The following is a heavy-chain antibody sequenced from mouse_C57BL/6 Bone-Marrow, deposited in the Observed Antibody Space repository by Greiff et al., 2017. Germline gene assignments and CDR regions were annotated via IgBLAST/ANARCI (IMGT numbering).Heavy chain of an antibody. CDR1: GYTFTSYG. J-gene: IGHJ2*01. V-gene: IGHV1-81*01. D-gene: IGHD4-1*01. Sequence: QVHVKQSGAELARPGASVKLSCKASGYTFTSYGISWVKQRTGPGLEWIGEIYPRSGNTYYNEKFKGKATLTADKSSSTAYMELRSLTSEDSAVYFCAKLTGYYFDYWGQGTTLTVSS. CDR3: AKLTGYYFDY. CDR2: IYPRSGNT.